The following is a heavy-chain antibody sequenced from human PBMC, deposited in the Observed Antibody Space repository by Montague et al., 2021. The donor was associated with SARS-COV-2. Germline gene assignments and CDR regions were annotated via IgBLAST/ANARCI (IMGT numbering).Heavy chain of an antibody. D-gene: IGHD6-13*01. CDR1: GGSISSSSYY. CDR3: ARSGSWGIFDP. CDR2: IYYSGYT. J-gene: IGHJ5*02. V-gene: IGHV4-39*07. Sequence: SETLSLTCTVSGGSISSSSYYWGWLRQAPGKGLEWIGSIYYSGYTHYNPSLKSRVTISVDTSKNHFSLRLSPVTAADTAVYYCARSGSWGIFDPWGQGTLVIVSS.